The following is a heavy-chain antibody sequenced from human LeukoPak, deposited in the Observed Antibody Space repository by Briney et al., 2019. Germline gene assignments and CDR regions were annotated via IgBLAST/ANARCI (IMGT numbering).Heavy chain of an antibody. V-gene: IGHV4-61*02. Sequence: PSQTLSLTCTVSGGSISRGSYHWNWIRQPAGKGLEWIGRFYTSGTPNYNPSLKSRVTILVDTSRNQFSLKLSSVTAADTALYYCARGGIPDYWGQGILVTVSS. CDR2: FYTSGTP. CDR3: ARGGIPDY. J-gene: IGHJ4*02. CDR1: GGSISRGSYH. D-gene: IGHD2-21*01.